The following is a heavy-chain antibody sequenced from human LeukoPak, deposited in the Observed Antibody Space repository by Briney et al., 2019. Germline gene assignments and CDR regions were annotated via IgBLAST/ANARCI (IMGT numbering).Heavy chain of an antibody. Sequence: GGSLRLSCATSGFTFSNYAIHWVRQAPGKGLEWVSAISGSGGSTYYADSVKGRFTISRDNSKNTLYLQMNSLRAEDTAVYYCAKDRFSSTAVWFDPWGQGTLVTVSS. D-gene: IGHD2-2*01. CDR1: GFTFSNYA. CDR3: AKDRFSSTAVWFDP. V-gene: IGHV3-23*01. CDR2: ISGSGGST. J-gene: IGHJ5*02.